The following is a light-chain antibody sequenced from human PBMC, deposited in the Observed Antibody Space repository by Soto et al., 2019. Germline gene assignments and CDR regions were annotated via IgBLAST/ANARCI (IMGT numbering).Light chain of an antibody. Sequence: EIVLTQSPATLSLSPGERATLSCRASQSVSGYLAWYQQKPGQAPRLLIYDASSRAKGIPARFTGSVSGTDFGLTVSSPEPEDFAVYYCQQRCNRPTCGKGHRVEIK. V-gene: IGKV3-11*01. CDR1: QSVSGY. CDR3: QQRCNRPT. CDR2: DAS. J-gene: IGKJ1*01.